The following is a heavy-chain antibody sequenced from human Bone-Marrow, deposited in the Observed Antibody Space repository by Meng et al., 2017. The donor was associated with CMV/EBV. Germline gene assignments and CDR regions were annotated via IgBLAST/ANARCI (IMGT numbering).Heavy chain of an antibody. CDR1: GFTFSSYA. CDR2: ISYDGSNK. V-gene: IGHV3-30*04. Sequence: GESLKISCAASGFTFSSYAMHWVRQAPGKRLEWVAVISYDGSNKYYADSVKGRFTISRDNSKNTLYLQMNSLRAEDTAVYYCARDPPPEMATNRGFDYWGQGTLVTVSS. D-gene: IGHD5-24*01. CDR3: ARDPPPEMATNRGFDY. J-gene: IGHJ4*02.